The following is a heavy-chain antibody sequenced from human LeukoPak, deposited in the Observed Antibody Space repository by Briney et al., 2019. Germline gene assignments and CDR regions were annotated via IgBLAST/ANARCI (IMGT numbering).Heavy chain of an antibody. Sequence: PSETLSLTCAVYGVSFSGYYWSWIRQPPGKGLEWIGEINHSGNTNYNPSLKSRATISVDTSKNQFSLKLSSVTAADTAVYYCARGLSSGSGTTGFDYWGQGTLVTVSS. CDR1: GVSFSGYY. J-gene: IGHJ4*02. CDR2: INHSGNT. D-gene: IGHD1-26*01. V-gene: IGHV4-34*01. CDR3: ARGLSSGSGTTGFDY.